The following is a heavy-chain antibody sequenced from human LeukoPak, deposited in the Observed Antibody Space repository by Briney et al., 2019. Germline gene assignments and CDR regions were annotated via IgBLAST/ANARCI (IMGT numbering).Heavy chain of an antibody. CDR3: ARQPAGTAAFDI. J-gene: IGHJ3*02. CDR1: GGSITGYY. Sequence: NASETLSLTCTVSGGSITGYYWSWIRQPPGKGLEWIAYVRDNGESNYNPSLKSRVTISVDTRNNQISLRLNFVTAADTAIYYCARQPAGTAAFDICGLGTMVTVSS. D-gene: IGHD1-14*01. CDR2: VRDNGES. V-gene: IGHV4-59*08.